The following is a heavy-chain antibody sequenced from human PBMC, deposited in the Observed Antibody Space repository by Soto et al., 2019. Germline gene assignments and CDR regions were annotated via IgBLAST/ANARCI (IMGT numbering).Heavy chain of an antibody. J-gene: IGHJ4*02. Sequence: QVQLVESGGGVVQPGRSLRLSCAASGFTFSSYGMHWVRQAPGKGLEWVAVIWYDGSNKYYADSVKGRFTISRDNSKNTLYLQMNSLRAEDTAVYYCARDRRRYGQFDYWGQGTLVTVSS. CDR1: GFTFSSYG. D-gene: IGHD4-17*01. CDR3: ARDRRRYGQFDY. V-gene: IGHV3-33*01. CDR2: IWYDGSNK.